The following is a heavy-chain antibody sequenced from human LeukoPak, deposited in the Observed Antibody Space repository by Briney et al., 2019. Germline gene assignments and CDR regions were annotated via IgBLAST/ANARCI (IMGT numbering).Heavy chain of an antibody. CDR2: INHSGST. CDR3: ARARWYCTNGVCYRSWFDP. D-gene: IGHD2-8*01. Sequence: SETLSLTCAVYGGSFSGYYWSWIRQPPGKGLEWIGEINHSGSTNYNPSLKSRVTISVDTSKNQFSLKLSSVTAADTAVYYCARARWYCTNGVCYRSWFDPWDQGTLVTVSS. CDR1: GGSFSGYY. J-gene: IGHJ5*02. V-gene: IGHV4-34*01.